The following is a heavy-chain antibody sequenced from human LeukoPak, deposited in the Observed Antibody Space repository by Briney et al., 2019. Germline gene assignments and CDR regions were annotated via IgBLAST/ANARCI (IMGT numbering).Heavy chain of an antibody. V-gene: IGHV3-30-3*01. D-gene: IGHD6-19*01. J-gene: IGHJ4*02. CDR3: ARDSGWGNDY. Sequence: GGPLRLSCAASGFTFSSYAMHWVRQAPGKGLEWVAVISYDGSNKYYADSVKGRFTISRDNSKNTLYLQMNSLRAEDTAVYYCARDSGWGNDYWGQGTLVTVSS. CDR1: GFTFSSYA. CDR2: ISYDGSNK.